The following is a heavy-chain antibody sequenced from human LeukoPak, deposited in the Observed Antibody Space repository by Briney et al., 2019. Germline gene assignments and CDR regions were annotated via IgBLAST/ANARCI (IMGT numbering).Heavy chain of an antibody. J-gene: IGHJ4*02. Sequence: GGSLRLSCAASGFTFSNYWMHWVRQAPGKGLVWVSRIDGDGSSTSYADSVKGRFTISRDNSKNTLFLQMDSLRAEDTAVYYCARDRSTTHFDYWGQGTLVTVSS. CDR3: ARDRSTTHFDY. CDR2: IDGDGSST. V-gene: IGHV3-74*01. D-gene: IGHD5/OR15-5a*01. CDR1: GFTFSNYW.